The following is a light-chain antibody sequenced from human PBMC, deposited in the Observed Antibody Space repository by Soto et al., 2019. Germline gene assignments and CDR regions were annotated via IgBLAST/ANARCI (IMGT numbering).Light chain of an antibody. CDR2: GAS. J-gene: IGKJ4*01. CDR1: ESVSDNY. Sequence: EIVVTQSPGTLSLSPGERATLSCRASESVSDNYLAWYQQRSGQAPRLVIYGASSRASAVPDRFSGSGSGADFTLTISRLEPEDFAVYYCQQYGSSPLPFGGGTKVEIK. V-gene: IGKV3-20*01. CDR3: QQYGSSPLP.